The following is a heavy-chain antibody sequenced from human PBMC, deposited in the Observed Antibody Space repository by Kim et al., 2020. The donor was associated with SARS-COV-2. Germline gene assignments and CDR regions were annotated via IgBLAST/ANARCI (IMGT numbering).Heavy chain of an antibody. Sequence: GGSLRLSCAASGFTFSSYGMHWVRQAPGKGLEWVAVISYDGSNKYYADSVKGRFTIYRDNSKNTLYLQMNSLRAEDTAVYYCANNGDSSGYYPDVWGQGTTVTVSS. CDR1: GFTFSSYG. D-gene: IGHD3-22*01. J-gene: IGHJ6*02. V-gene: IGHV3-30*18. CDR3: ANNGDSSGYYPDV. CDR2: ISYDGSNK.